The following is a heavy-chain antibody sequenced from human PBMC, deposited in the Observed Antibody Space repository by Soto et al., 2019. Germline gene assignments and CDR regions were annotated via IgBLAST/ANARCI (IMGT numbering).Heavy chain of an antibody. D-gene: IGHD3-10*01. J-gene: IGHJ4*02. Sequence: EVQLVESGGGLVQPGGSLRLSCAASGFTFSSYAMSWVRQAPGKGLEWVSGISGRGGRTNYADSVKGRFTISRDNSTNTLYLQMNSLRAEDTAVYYCAKSYGSGSYYMVGGALDYWGQGTLVTVSS. CDR1: GFTFSSYA. V-gene: IGHV3-23*04. CDR3: AKSYGSGSYYMVGGALDY. CDR2: ISGRGGRT.